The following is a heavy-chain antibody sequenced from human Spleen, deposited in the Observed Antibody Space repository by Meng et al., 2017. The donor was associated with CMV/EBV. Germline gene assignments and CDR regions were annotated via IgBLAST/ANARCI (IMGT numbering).Heavy chain of an antibody. CDR1: GGSFSGYS. Sequence: SETLSLTCAVYGGSFSGYSWSWIRQPPGKGLEWIGEINRRGSANHNLSLKSRVTISVDTSKNQFSLKLTSVTAADTAVYYCARERGGSYWGFDYWGQGTLVTVSS. CDR2: INRRGSA. D-gene: IGHD2-21*01. CDR3: ARERGGSYWGFDY. V-gene: IGHV4-34*01. J-gene: IGHJ4*02.